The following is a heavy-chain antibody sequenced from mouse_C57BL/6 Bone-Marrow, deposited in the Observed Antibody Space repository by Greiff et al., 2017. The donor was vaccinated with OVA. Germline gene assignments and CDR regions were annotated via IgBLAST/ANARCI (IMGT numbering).Heavy chain of an antibody. CDR3: ARSLLTLFDY. Sequence: EVQLQQSGPVLVKPGASVKMSCKASGYTFTDYYMNWVKQSHGKSLEWIGVINPYNGGTSYNQKFKGKATLTVDKSSSTAYMELNSLTSEDSAVYYCARSLLTLFDYWGQGTTLTVSS. CDR2: INPYNGGT. J-gene: IGHJ2*01. CDR1: GYTFTDYY. V-gene: IGHV1-19*01. D-gene: IGHD4-1*01.